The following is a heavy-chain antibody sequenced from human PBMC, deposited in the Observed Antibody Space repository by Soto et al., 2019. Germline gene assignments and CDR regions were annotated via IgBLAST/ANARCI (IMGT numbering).Heavy chain of an antibody. J-gene: IGHJ4*02. CDR2: ISAYNGNT. Sequence: ASVKVSCKASGYTFTSYGISWVRQAPGQGLELMGWISAYNGNTNYAQKLQGRVTMTTDTSTSTAYMELRSLRSDDTAVYYCARERPDYGDFDYWGQGTLVTVYS. CDR1: GYTFTSYG. D-gene: IGHD3-16*01. CDR3: ARERPDYGDFDY. V-gene: IGHV1-18*01.